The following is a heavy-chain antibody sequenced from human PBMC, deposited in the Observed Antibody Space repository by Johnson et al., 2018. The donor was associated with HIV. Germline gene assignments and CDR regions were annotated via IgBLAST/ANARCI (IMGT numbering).Heavy chain of an antibody. J-gene: IGHJ3*02. CDR1: GFTFDDYG. Sequence: VQLVESGGGVVRPGGSLRLSCAASGFTFDDYGMSWVRQAPGKGLEWVSDINWNGGSTGYADSVKGRFTISRDNAKNSLYLQMISLRAEDTAVYYCAKDRGSPGFPAAFDIWGQGTMVTVSP. D-gene: IGHD1-26*01. CDR3: AKDRGSPGFPAAFDI. CDR2: INWNGGST. V-gene: IGHV3-20*04.